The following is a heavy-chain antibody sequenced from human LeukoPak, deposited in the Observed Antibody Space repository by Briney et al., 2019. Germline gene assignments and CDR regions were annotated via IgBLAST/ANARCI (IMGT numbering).Heavy chain of an antibody. D-gene: IGHD3-22*01. J-gene: IGHJ4*02. V-gene: IGHV1-24*01. CDR3: ATTFPQSYYYSDFDY. Sequence: ASVKVSCKVSGYTLTELSMHWVRQAPGKGLEWMGGFDPEDGETIYAQKFQGRVTMTEDTSTDTAYMELSSLRSEDTAVYYCATTFPQSYYYSDFDYWGQGTLVTVSS. CDR1: GYTLTELS. CDR2: FDPEDGET.